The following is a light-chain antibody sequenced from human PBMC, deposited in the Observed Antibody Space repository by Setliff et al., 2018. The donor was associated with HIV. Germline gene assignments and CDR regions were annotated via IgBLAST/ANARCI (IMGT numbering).Light chain of an antibody. CDR1: SSDVGAYNF. CDR3: SPFTYSRTGV. Sequence: ALAQSASVSGSPGQSITISCTGTSSDVGAYNFVSWYQLHAGTAPKLIIYEVTNRPSGISNRFSGSKSGNTASLTISGLQAEDEADYYCSPFTYSRTGVFGGGTKGTVL. V-gene: IGLV2-14*01. CDR2: EVT. J-gene: IGLJ3*02.